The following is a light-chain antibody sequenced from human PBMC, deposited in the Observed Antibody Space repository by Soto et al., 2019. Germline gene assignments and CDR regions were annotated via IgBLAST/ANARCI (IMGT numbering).Light chain of an antibody. CDR1: QSVSNY. Sequence: EIVLTQSPATLSLSPGDTATLSCRASQSVSNYLAWYQQKPGQAPRLLIYDASNRATGIPARFSGSGSGTDVTLTSISREPEDFAVCYCQQGGAGFTFGPGTKVDVK. CDR3: QQGGAGFT. CDR2: DAS. J-gene: IGKJ3*01. V-gene: IGKV3-11*01.